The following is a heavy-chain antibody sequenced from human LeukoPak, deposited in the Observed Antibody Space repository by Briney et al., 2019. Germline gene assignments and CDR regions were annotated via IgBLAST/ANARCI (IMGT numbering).Heavy chain of an antibody. CDR3: ARDIYSITMVRGVNHWYFDL. CDR2: IYYSGST. V-gene: IGHV4-59*01. D-gene: IGHD3-10*01. J-gene: IGHJ2*01. Sequence: SETLSLTCTVSGGSISSYYWSWIRQPPGKGLEWIGYIYYSGSTNYNPSLKSRVTISVDTSKNQFSLKLISVTAADTAVYYCARDIYSITMVRGVNHWYFDLWGRGTLVTVSS. CDR1: GGSISSYY.